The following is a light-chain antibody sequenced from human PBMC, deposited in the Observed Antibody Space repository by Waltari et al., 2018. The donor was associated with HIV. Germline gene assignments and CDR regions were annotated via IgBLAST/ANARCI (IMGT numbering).Light chain of an antibody. Sequence: SYELTQPSSVSVSPGQTARITCSGDVLSRKYVRWFQQKPGQAPVLIIYKDRERPSGIPERFSGSTSGTTVTLTISGDQAEDEADYYCYSATDNNLKVFGAGTKLTVL. CDR1: VLSRKY. CDR3: YSATDNNLKV. V-gene: IGLV3-27*01. CDR2: KDR. J-gene: IGLJ2*01.